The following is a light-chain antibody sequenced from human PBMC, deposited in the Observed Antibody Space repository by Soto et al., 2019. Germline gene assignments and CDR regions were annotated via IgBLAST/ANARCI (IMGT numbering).Light chain of an antibody. J-gene: IGKJ2*01. CDR3: QQLAAPLT. CDR2: GAT. V-gene: IGKV3-15*01. Sequence: EIVMTQSPATLSVSPGERATLSCRSSQDIRSNLAWYQQRPGQPPRLLIYGATSRAPGVPARFSGSGSVTTFTYSTDGLQSEDYTFYFWQQLAAPLTFGQGTK. CDR1: QDIRSN.